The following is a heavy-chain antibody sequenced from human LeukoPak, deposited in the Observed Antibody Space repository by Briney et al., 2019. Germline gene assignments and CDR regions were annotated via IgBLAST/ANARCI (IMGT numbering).Heavy chain of an antibody. D-gene: IGHD3-3*01. CDR3: ARDPRSYTIFGVVDAFDI. J-gene: IGHJ3*02. V-gene: IGHV3-33*08. CDR2: IWYDGSNK. Sequence: PGGSLRLSCAASGFTFSIYGMHWVRQAPGKGLEWVAVIWYDGSNKYYADSVKGRFTISRDNSKNTLYLQMNSLRAEDTAAYYCARDPRSYTIFGVVDAFDIWGQGTMVTVSS. CDR1: GFTFSIYG.